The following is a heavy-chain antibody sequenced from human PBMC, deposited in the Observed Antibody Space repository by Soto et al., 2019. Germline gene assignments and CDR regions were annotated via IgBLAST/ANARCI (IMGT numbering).Heavy chain of an antibody. Sequence: SETLSLTCTVSGGSISSSSYYWGWIRQPPGKGLEWIGSIYYSGSTYYNPSLKSRVTISVDTSKNQFSLKLSSVTAADTAVYYCARLRAYDFWSGYYHRPGHFDYWGQGTLVTVSS. CDR2: IYYSGST. V-gene: IGHV4-39*01. CDR1: GGSISSSSYY. J-gene: IGHJ4*02. CDR3: ARLRAYDFWSGYYHRPGHFDY. D-gene: IGHD3-3*01.